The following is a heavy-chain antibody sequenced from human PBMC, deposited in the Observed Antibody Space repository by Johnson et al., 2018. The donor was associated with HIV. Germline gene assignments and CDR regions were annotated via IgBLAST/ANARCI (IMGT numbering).Heavy chain of an antibody. J-gene: IGHJ3*01. V-gene: IGHV3-7*01. Sequence: VQLLESGGGLVQPGGSLRLSCAASGFTFSIYWMTWVRQAPGTGLEWVANITEDGSEKYYVDSVKRRSTISRDNAKNPLYLQMNSLRAEDTAVYYCARDAYYSDSSGTGAFDVWGRGTMVTVSS. CDR2: ITEDGSEK. D-gene: IGHD3-22*01. CDR1: GFTFSIYW. CDR3: ARDAYYSDSSGTGAFDV.